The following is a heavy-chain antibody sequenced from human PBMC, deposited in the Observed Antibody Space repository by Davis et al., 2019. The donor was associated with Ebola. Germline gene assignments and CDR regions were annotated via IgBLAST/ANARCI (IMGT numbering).Heavy chain of an antibody. V-gene: IGHV4-61*01. CDR2: IYYSGTT. CDR1: GGSVSSDSYY. CDR3: ARQGQSSGWFTDWFDP. Sequence: MPSETLSLTCTVSGGSVSSDSYYWSWIRQPPGKGLEWIVYIYYSGTTNYNPSLKSRVTISVDTSKNQFSLKLRSVTAAATAVYYCARQGQSSGWFTDWFDPWGQGTLVTVSS. J-gene: IGHJ5*02. D-gene: IGHD6-19*01.